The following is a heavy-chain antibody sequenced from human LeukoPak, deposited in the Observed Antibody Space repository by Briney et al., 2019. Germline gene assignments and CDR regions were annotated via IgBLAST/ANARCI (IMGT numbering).Heavy chain of an antibody. V-gene: IGHV4-4*07. J-gene: IGHJ4*02. Sequence: SETLSLTCTVSGGSISSYYWSWIRQPAGKGLEWIWRIYTSGSTNYNPSLKSRVTMSVDTSKNQFSLKLSSVTAADTAVYYCARVALGYCSGGSCYEVGYDYWGQGTLVTVSS. CDR2: IYTSGST. D-gene: IGHD2-15*01. CDR1: GGSISSYY. CDR3: ARVALGYCSGGSCYEVGYDY.